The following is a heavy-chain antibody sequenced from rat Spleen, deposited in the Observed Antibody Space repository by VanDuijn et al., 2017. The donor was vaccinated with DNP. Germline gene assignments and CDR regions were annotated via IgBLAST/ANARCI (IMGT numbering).Heavy chain of an antibody. Sequence: EVQLVESGGGLVQPGRSLKLSCAASGFTFSDYYMAWVRQAPTKGLEWVAYIGSDGYAPYYGDSVKGRFTISRDNAKSTLNLQMNSLRSEDMGTYYCIRWNSGHFDYWGQGVMVTVSS. J-gene: IGHJ2*01. CDR1: GFTFSDYY. CDR3: IRWNSGHFDY. V-gene: IGHV5-22*01. CDR2: IGSDGYAP. D-gene: IGHD4-3*01.